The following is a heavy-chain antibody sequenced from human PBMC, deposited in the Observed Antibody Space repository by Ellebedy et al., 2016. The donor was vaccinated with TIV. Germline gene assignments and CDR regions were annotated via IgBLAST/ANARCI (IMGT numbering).Heavy chain of an antibody. Sequence: PGGSLRLSCAAWGFSFSNFWMSWVRQAPGKGLEWVSAISGSGGSTYYADSVKGRFTISRDNSKNTLYLQMNRLRAEDTAVYYCAKPRRVYSSSLIDYWGQGTLVTVSS. CDR1: GFSFSNFW. CDR3: AKPRRVYSSSLIDY. J-gene: IGHJ4*02. D-gene: IGHD6-13*01. CDR2: ISGSGGST. V-gene: IGHV3-23*01.